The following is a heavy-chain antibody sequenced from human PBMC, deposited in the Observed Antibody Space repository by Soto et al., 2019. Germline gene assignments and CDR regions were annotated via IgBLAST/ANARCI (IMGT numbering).Heavy chain of an antibody. J-gene: IGHJ4*02. CDR3: AKDLGAAYSSGFDY. D-gene: IGHD6-19*01. Sequence: VQLVESGGNLVQPGGSLRLSCAASGFNFISYGMHWVRQAPGKGLEWVAAIFFDGSNKYFADSVKGRFIISRDNSKNTLYLQMNSLRPEDTAMYYCAKDLGAAYSSGFDYWGQGTLVTVSS. CDR1: GFNFISYG. V-gene: IGHV3-30*18. CDR2: IFFDGSNK.